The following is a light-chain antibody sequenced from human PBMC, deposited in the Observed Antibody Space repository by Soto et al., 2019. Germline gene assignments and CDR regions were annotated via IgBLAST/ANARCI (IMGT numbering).Light chain of an antibody. CDR1: QSVLYSSNNKNY. CDR2: WAS. Sequence: DIVMTQSPDSLTVSLGERATINCKSSQSVLYSSNNKNYLAWYQQKPGQPPKLLIYWASTRESGVPDRFSGGGSGTDFTLTISIIQAEDVAVYYCQQYYSTPRTFGQGTKVEIK. CDR3: QQYYSTPRT. J-gene: IGKJ1*01. V-gene: IGKV4-1*01.